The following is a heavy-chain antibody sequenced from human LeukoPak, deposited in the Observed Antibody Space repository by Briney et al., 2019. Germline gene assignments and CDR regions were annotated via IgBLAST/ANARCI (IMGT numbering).Heavy chain of an antibody. J-gene: IGHJ4*02. CDR2: VKEDGSQK. D-gene: IGHD1-14*01. Sequence: PGGSLRLSCAASGFTFSRYWMSWVRQAPGKGLEWVASVKEDGSQKNYADTVKGRFSISRDNAKKSLVLQMNSLRAEDTAVYYCARGVEPLAANTLAYWGQGTLVTVSS. V-gene: IGHV3-7*01. CDR3: ARGVEPLAANTLAY. CDR1: GFTFSRYW.